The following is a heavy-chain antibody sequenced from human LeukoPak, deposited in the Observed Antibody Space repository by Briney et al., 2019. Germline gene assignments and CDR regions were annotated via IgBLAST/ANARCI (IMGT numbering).Heavy chain of an antibody. CDR1: GFTFSSYA. V-gene: IGHV3-23*01. Sequence: PGGSLRLSCAASGFTFSSYAMSWVRQAPGKGLEWVSAISGSGGSTYYADSVKGRFTISRDNSKNTLYLQMNSLRAEDTAVYYCATSQLDNVVVPAAIETWGQGTLVTVSS. CDR3: ATSQLDNVVVPAAIET. CDR2: ISGSGGST. J-gene: IGHJ5*02. D-gene: IGHD2-2*03.